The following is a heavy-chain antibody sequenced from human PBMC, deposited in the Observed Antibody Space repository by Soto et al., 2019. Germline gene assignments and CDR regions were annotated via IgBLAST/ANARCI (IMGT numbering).Heavy chain of an antibody. Sequence: QVQLQESGPGLVKPSETLSLTCSVSGASISDDHWSWIRQPPGKGLEWIGYIYYSRSTDYNPSLKSRVSMSVDTSKNQFSLKLTSVTAADTAVYYCARNAYTDLYWYFDPWGRGTLVTVSS. V-gene: IGHV4-59*08. CDR1: GASISDDH. J-gene: IGHJ2*01. CDR3: ARNAYTDLYWYFDP. D-gene: IGHD2-2*01. CDR2: IYYSRST.